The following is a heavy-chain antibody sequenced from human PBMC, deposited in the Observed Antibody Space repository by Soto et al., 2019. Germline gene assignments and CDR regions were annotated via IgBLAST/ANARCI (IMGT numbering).Heavy chain of an antibody. CDR3: AKFRGPSYSYYYMDV. Sequence: GGSLRLSCAASGFTFGTYAMEWLRQAPGRGLECVSFISGSGRTTYYADSVKGRFTVSRDNSKNTMYLQMNSLRAEDTALYYCAKFRGPSYSYYYMDVWGKGTTVTVSS. V-gene: IGHV3-23*01. D-gene: IGHD3-16*01. CDR1: GFTFGTYA. CDR2: ISGSGRTT. J-gene: IGHJ6*03.